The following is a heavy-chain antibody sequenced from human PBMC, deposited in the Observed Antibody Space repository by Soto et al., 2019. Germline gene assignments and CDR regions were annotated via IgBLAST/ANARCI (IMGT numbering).Heavy chain of an antibody. V-gene: IGHV3-73*02. J-gene: IGHJ4*02. CDR3: TSHSPEDMRRS. CDR2: IRSKANSYAT. CDR1: GFTFSGSA. Sequence: EVQLVESGGHLVQPGGSLKLSCAASGFTFSGSAVHWVRQASGKGLEWVGRIRSKANSYATAYAASVKGRFTISRDDSKNTVYLQMNSLKTDDTAVYYCTSHSPEDMRRSWGQGTLVTVSS. D-gene: IGHD2-15*01.